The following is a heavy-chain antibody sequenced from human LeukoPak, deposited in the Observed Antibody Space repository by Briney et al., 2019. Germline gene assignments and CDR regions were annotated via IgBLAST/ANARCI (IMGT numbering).Heavy chain of an antibody. V-gene: IGHV4-59*01. CDR3: ARFVTAVARYVGWFDP. CDR1: GGSISSYY. J-gene: IGHJ5*02. Sequence: SETLSLTCTGSGGSISSYYWSWIRQPPGKGLEWIGYIYYSGRTNYNPSLKSRVTISVDTPKNQFSLKLSSVTAADTAVYYCARFVTAVARYVGWFDPWGQGTLVIVSS. CDR2: IYYSGRT. D-gene: IGHD4-23*01.